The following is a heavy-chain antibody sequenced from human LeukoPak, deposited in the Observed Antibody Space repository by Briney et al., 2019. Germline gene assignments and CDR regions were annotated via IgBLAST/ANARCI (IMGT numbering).Heavy chain of an antibody. D-gene: IGHD3-16*01. J-gene: IGHJ6*02. Sequence: GGSLRLSCADSGFTFSRYWMKWARQAPGKGLEWVASIKHNGNVNYYVDSVKGRFTISRDNAKNSLYCQMSNLRAEGTAVYFCARGGGLDVWGQGATVTVSS. CDR3: ARGGGLDV. CDR2: IKHNGNVN. CDR1: GFTFSRYW. V-gene: IGHV3-7*03.